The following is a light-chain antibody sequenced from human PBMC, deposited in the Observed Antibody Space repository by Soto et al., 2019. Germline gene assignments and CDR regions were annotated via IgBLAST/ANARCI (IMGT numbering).Light chain of an antibody. V-gene: IGLV2-14*01. CDR1: SSDVGGYNY. CDR2: EVS. Sequence: QSALTQPASVSGSPGQSITISCTGTSSDVGGYNYVSWYQHHPGKAPKLIIYEVSNRLSGVSNRFSGSNSGTTASLTIAGVEAEDETDDYCGTYTSGNTLVFGGGTKLAVL. J-gene: IGLJ2*01. CDR3: GTYTSGNTLV.